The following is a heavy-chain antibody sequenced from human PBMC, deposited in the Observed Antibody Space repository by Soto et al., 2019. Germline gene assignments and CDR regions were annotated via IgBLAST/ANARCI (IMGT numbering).Heavy chain of an antibody. J-gene: IGHJ5*02. V-gene: IGHV1-69*08. Sequence: QIHLVQSGAEVKKPGSSVKVSCKASGGTFSTYTITWVRQAPGQGLEWMGRIIPIIGIINYAQKFQGRVTIRADKFTGTAYMELTGLRSDDTAVYYCAGDPDSHYNDSHASSYPWGQGTLVTVSS. CDR1: GGTFSTYT. D-gene: IGHD4-4*01. CDR3: AGDPDSHYNDSHASSYP. CDR2: IIPIIGII.